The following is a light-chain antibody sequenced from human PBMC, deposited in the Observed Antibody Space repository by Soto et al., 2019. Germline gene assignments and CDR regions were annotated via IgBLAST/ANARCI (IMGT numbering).Light chain of an antibody. CDR1: QSVSSTY. V-gene: IGKV3-20*01. J-gene: IGKJ3*01. CDR3: QQYISSPPGFT. CDR2: GAS. Sequence: EIGLTQSPGTLSLFPGERATLSCRASQSVSSTYFAWYRQKSGQPPSLLIYGASSRATGVPDRFTGSGSGPDFTLTISRLEPEDFEVYYCQQYISSPPGFTFGPGTTVEIK.